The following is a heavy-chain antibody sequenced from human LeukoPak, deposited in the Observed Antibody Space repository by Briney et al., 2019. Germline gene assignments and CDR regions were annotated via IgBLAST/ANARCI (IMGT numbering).Heavy chain of an antibody. CDR2: IYTSGST. V-gene: IGHV4-61*02. Sequence: YPSETLSLTCTVSGGSISSGSYYWSWIRQPAGKGLEWIGRIYTSGSTNYNPSLKSRVTISVDTSKNQFSLKLSSVTAADTAVYYCARFDLRDYNFDYWGQGTLVTVSS. CDR1: GGSISSGSYY. D-gene: IGHD4-11*01. CDR3: ARFDLRDYNFDY. J-gene: IGHJ4*02.